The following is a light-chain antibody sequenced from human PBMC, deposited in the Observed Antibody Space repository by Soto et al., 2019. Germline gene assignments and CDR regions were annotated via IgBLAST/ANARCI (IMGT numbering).Light chain of an antibody. J-gene: IGLJ2*01. CDR1: SNDVGGYNF. CDR3: SSYSSSSTLVL. CDR2: DVT. V-gene: IGLV2-14*03. Sequence: QSALTQPASVSGSPGQSISISCTGSSNDVGGYNFVSWYQKHPDKAPKVIIYDVTHRPSGVSSRFSGSKSGNTASLIISGLQAEDEADYFCSSYSSSSTLVLFGGGTKLTVL.